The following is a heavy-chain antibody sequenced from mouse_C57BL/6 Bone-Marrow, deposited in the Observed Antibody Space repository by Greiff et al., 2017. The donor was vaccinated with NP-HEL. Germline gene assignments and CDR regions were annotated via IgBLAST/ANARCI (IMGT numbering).Heavy chain of an antibody. CDR1: GYTFTSYG. Sequence: VQLQQSGAELARPGASVKLSCKASGYTFTSYGISWVKQRTGQGLEWIGEVYPRSGNNYYNEKFKGKATLTADKSSSTAYMELRSVTSEDSAVYFCAREDGNYGVADWGQGTLVTVS. CDR2: VYPRSGNN. CDR3: AREDGNYGVAD. D-gene: IGHD2-1*01. J-gene: IGHJ3*01. V-gene: IGHV1-81*01.